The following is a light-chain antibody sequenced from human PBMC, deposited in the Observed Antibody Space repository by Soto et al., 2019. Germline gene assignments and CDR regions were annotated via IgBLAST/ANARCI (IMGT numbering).Light chain of an antibody. CDR2: AAS. V-gene: IGKV1-39*01. CDR3: QQIYSAPLT. CDR1: QSISSY. J-gene: IGKJ4*01. Sequence: DIPMPESPSPLSASVGDRVTITCRASQSISSYLNWYRQKPGKAPKLLIYAASSLQSGVPSRFSGSGSETEFTLSISSLQPEDFATYFCQQIYSAPLTFGGGTKVDIK.